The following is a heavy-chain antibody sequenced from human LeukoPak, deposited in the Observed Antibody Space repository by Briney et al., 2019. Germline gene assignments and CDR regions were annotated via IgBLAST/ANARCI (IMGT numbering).Heavy chain of an antibody. D-gene: IGHD4-17*01. J-gene: IGHJ3*02. CDR3: ARDPNGDYIGAFDM. Sequence: PGGSLRLSCATSGFTFRSYAMIWVRQAPERGLQWVSGISGSGTYYADFAKGRFTISRDNSKNTLYLQMNSLRAEDTATYYCARDPNGDYIGAFDMWGQGTVVTVS. CDR1: GFTFRSYA. V-gene: IGHV3-23*01. CDR2: ISGSGT.